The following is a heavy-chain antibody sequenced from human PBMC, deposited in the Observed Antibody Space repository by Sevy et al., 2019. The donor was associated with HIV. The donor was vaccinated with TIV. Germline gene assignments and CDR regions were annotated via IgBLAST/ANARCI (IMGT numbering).Heavy chain of an antibody. D-gene: IGHD2-8*01. CDR3: ASYGDNTSFAC. Sequence: ASVKVSCKASGYTFTGYYVHWVRQAPGRGLEWMGWINPKTGDTRYTDKFQGRVTMTRDTSISTAYMDLISLTSDDTAVYYCASYGDNTSFACWGRGTLVTVSS. CDR1: GYTFTGYY. V-gene: IGHV1-2*02. CDR2: INPKTGDT. J-gene: IGHJ4*02.